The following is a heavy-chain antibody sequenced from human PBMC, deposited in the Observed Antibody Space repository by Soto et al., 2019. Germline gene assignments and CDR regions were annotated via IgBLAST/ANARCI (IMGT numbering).Heavy chain of an antibody. CDR2: IWYDGSNK. D-gene: IGHD6-19*01. J-gene: IGHJ4*02. CDR3: ARDQRQWLVLGAFDY. V-gene: IGHV3-33*01. Sequence: QVQLVESGGGVVQPGRSLRLSCAASGFTFSSYGMHWVRQAPGKGLEWVAVIWYDGSNKYYADSVKGRFTISRDNSKNTLYLQMNSPRAEDTAVYYCARDQRQWLVLGAFDYWGQGTLVTVSS. CDR1: GFTFSSYG.